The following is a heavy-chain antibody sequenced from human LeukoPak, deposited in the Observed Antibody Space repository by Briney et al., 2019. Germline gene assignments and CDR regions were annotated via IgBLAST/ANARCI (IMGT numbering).Heavy chain of an antibody. CDR1: GFTISDYD. CDR2: IGIAGDT. V-gene: IGHV3-13*01. Sequence: GGSLRLSCAASGFTISDYDMHWVRQATGKSLEWVSVIGIAGDTYYVGSVKDRSTISREDAKNPLYLQMNSLRAEDTAMYYCARRDDHNGRDYWGQGTLVTVSS. J-gene: IGHJ4*02. D-gene: IGHD5-24*01. CDR3: ARRDDHNGRDY.